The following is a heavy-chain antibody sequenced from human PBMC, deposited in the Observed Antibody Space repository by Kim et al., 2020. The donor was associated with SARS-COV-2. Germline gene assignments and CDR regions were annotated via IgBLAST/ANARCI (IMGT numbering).Heavy chain of an antibody. CDR3: ARRVRITIFGVVTYFDY. J-gene: IGHJ4*02. CDR2: IYHSGST. V-gene: IGHV4-4*02. D-gene: IGHD3-3*01. Sequence: GLEWIGEIYHSGSTNYIPSLKSRVTISVDKSKNQFSLKLSSVTAADTAVYYCARRVRITIFGVVTYFDYWGQGTLVTVSS.